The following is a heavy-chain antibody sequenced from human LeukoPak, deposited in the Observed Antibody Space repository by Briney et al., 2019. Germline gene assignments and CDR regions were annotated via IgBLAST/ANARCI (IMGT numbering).Heavy chain of an antibody. D-gene: IGHD6-19*01. CDR1: GFTFSSYW. Sequence: AGSLRLSCAASGFTFSSYWMHWVRQAPGKGLVWVSRINSDGTITSYADSVKGRFTISRDNAKNTLYLQMNSLRAEDTAVYYCAREGQWLASDYWGQGTLVTVSS. J-gene: IGHJ4*02. V-gene: IGHV3-74*01. CDR2: INSDGTIT. CDR3: AREGQWLASDY.